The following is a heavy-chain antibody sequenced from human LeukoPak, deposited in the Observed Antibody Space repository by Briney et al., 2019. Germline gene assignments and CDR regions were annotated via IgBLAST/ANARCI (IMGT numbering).Heavy chain of an antibody. J-gene: IGHJ4*02. CDR3: VKDRGDLPPYFDN. Sequence: GGSLRLSCGASGFTFSSSAMHWVRQAPGKGLEWMASIRYDGSHKYYADSVKGRFTISRDNSKNTVYMQMNSLRGEDTAVYYCVKDRGDLPPYFDNWGQGTLVTVSS. CDR2: IRYDGSHK. CDR1: GFTFSSSA. D-gene: IGHD2-21*02. V-gene: IGHV3-30*02.